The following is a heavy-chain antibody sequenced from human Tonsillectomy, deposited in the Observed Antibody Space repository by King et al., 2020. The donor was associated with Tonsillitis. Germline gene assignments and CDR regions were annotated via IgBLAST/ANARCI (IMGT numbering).Heavy chain of an antibody. Sequence: GGGRESSGKGSGDSFTNHWSGWVRQMPGKGLEWMGIIYRGDSDTRYSPSFQGQVTISADKSINTVYLQWSSLKASDPAMYFCASRPSGMDVWGQGTTVTVSS. CDR2: IYRGDSDT. CDR3: ASRPSGMDV. V-gene: IGHV5-51*03. D-gene: IGHD6-6*01. CDR1: GDSFTNHW. J-gene: IGHJ6*02.